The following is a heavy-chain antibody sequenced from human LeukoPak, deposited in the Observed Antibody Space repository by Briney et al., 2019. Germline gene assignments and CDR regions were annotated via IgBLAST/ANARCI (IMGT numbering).Heavy chain of an antibody. CDR2: IYYSGST. D-gene: IGHD3-9*01. J-gene: IGHJ4*02. V-gene: IGHV4-39*01. Sequence: ASETLSLTCTVSGGYVSSSIYYWGWIRQPPGKGLEWIGSIYYSGSTSYNPSLKSRVTISVDTSKNQFSLKLTSVTAADTAVYYCASRNDILTGYVFDFWGQGTLVTVSS. CDR1: GGYVSSSIYY. CDR3: ASRNDILTGYVFDF.